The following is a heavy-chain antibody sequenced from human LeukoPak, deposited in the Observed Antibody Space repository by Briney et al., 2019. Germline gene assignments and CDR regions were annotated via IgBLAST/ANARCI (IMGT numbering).Heavy chain of an antibody. CDR1: GGSISGYY. V-gene: IGHV4-4*07. D-gene: IGHD6-13*01. J-gene: IGHJ5*02. CDR2: IYTSGTT. CDR3: ARDQKRLQQLVAEFDR. Sequence: SETLSLTCTVSGGSISGYYWSWIRQPAGKGLEWIGRIYTSGTTDYNPSLKSRVTMSVDTSKNQFSLKLSSVTAADTAVYYCARDQKRLQQLVAEFDRWGQGTLVTVSS.